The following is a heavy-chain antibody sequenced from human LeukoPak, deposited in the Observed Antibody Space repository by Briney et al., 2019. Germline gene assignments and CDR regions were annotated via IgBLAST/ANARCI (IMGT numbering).Heavy chain of an antibody. V-gene: IGHV3-33*06. CDR3: AKRGVVIRVILVGFHKEAYYCDS. Sequence: GRSLRLSCAASGFTFSSYGMHWVRQAPGKGLEWVAVIWYDGSNKYYADSVKGRFTISRDNSKNTLYLQMNSLRAEDTVVYFCAKRGVVIRVILVGFHKEAYYCDSWGQGALVTVSS. J-gene: IGHJ4*02. CDR2: IWYDGSNK. CDR1: GFTFSSYG. D-gene: IGHD3-22*01.